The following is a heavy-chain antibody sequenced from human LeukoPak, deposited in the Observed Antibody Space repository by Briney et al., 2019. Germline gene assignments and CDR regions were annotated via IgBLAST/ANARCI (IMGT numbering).Heavy chain of an antibody. D-gene: IGHD6-19*01. CDR3: ARVIAVADYPADFDY. Sequence: SEALSLTCTVSGGSISSSSYYWGWIRQPPGKGLEWIGSIYYSGSTYYNPSLKSRVTISVDTSKNQFSLKLSSVTAADTAVYYCARVIAVADYPADFDYWGQGTLVTVSS. CDR2: IYYSGST. CDR1: GGSISSSSYY. V-gene: IGHV4-39*07. J-gene: IGHJ4*02.